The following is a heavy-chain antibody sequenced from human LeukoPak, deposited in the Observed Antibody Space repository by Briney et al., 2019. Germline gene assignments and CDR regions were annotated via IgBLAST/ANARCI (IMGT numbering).Heavy chain of an antibody. Sequence: PGGSLRLSCAASGFTFDDYAVNWVRQVPGRGLEWVSGINWNGRITEYADSVKDRFTISRQNTKNSLHLYMINLGGEDTALYFCARGSVQLWLRDTYYYMDVWGKGTTVTVSS. CDR3: ARGSVQLWLRDTYYYMDV. CDR2: INWNGRIT. CDR1: GFTFDDYA. J-gene: IGHJ6*03. D-gene: IGHD5-18*01. V-gene: IGHV3-20*04.